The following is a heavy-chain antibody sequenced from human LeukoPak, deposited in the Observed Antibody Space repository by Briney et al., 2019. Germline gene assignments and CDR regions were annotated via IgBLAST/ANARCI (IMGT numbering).Heavy chain of an antibody. V-gene: IGHV4-39*01. CDR1: GGSISSSSYY. D-gene: IGHD2-15*01. CDR3: ARQIVVVVAATDWFDP. CDR2: IYYSGST. J-gene: IGHJ5*02. Sequence: SETQSLTCTVSGGSISSSSYYWGWIRQPPGKGLERIGSIYYSGSTYYNPSLKSRVTISVDTSKNQFSLKLSSVTAADTAVYYCARQIVVVVAATDWFDPWGQGTLVTVSS.